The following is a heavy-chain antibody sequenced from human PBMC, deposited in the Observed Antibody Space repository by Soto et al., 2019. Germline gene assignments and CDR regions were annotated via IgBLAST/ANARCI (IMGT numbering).Heavy chain of an antibody. CDR1: GFTFSSYA. CDR3: AKLIGYCSGGSCYFDY. J-gene: IGHJ4*02. D-gene: IGHD2-15*01. Sequence: LRLSCAASGFTFSSYAMSWVRQAPGKGLEWVSAISGSGGSTYYADSVKGRFTISRDNSKNTLYLQMNSLRAEDTAVYYCAKLIGYCSGGSCYFDYWGQGTLVTVSS. V-gene: IGHV3-23*01. CDR2: ISGSGGST.